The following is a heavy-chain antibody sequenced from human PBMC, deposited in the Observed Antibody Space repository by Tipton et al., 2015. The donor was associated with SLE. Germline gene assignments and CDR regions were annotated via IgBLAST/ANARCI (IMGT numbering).Heavy chain of an antibody. J-gene: IGHJ5*02. Sequence: TLSLTCSVSGASISSSNYYWVWIRQLPGKGLEWIGGIFYTGNTFYTPSLKSRVTISFDTSQNQFSLRLTSVTAADTAVYYCARVGYSGYDSSWFDPWGQGTLVTVSS. CDR2: IFYTGNT. CDR1: GASISSSNYY. D-gene: IGHD5-12*01. V-gene: IGHV4-39*07. CDR3: ARVGYSGYDSSWFDP.